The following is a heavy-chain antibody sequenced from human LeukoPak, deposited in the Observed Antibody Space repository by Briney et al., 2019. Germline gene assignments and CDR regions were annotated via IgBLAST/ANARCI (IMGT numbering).Heavy chain of an antibody. CDR1: GFTVSDNY. CDR3: VRNSGELGD. CDR2: IYSAGGT. V-gene: IGHV3-53*01. J-gene: IGHJ4*02. D-gene: IGHD2-21*01. Sequence: GGSLRLSCAASGFTVSDNYMSWVRRAAGKGLEWVALIYSAGGTYYADSVKGRFTISRDNSNNTLHLQMSSLRAEDTAVYYCVRNSGELGDWGQGTLVTVSS.